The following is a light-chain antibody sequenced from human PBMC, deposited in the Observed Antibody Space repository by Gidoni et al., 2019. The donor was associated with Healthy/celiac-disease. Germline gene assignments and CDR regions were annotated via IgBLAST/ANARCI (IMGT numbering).Light chain of an antibody. CDR1: QSVSSSY. CDR3: QQFGT. CDR2: GAS. V-gene: IGKV3-20*01. J-gene: IGKJ2*01. Sequence: EIVLTQSPGTLSLSPGERATLSCRASQSVSSSYLAWYQQKPGQAPRLLIYGASSRATGIPDRFSGSGSGTDFTLTISRLEPEDFAVYYCQQFGTFXQXTKLENK.